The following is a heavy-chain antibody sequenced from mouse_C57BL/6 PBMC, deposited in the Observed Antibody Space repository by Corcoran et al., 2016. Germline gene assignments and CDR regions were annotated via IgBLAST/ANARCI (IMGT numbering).Heavy chain of an antibody. V-gene: IGHV9-3*01. J-gene: IGHJ1*03. CDR2: INTYSGVP. D-gene: IGHD1-1*01. CDR3: ARTHYYGSSGYFDV. Sequence: QIQLVQSGPELKKPGETVKISCKASGYTFTTYGMSWVKQAPGKGLKWMGWINTYSGVPTYADDFKGRFAFSLETSASTAYLQINNLKNEDTATYFCARTHYYGSSGYFDVWGTGTTVTVSS. CDR1: GYTFTTYG.